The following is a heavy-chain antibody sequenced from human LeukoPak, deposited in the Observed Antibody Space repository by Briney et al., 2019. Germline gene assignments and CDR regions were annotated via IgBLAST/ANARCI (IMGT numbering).Heavy chain of an antibody. Sequence: PGSSLTLSRAASVFTFSNYDMDGVRQAPPKGLAWVEVVWEDGNNQFYGDSVKGRFTNSRDNSKNTLYLEMNSRRAEDTAVYYCARERGGPDWYFDLWGRGTLVTVSS. J-gene: IGHJ2*01. D-gene: IGHD3-10*01. CDR1: VFTFSNYD. CDR3: ARERGGPDWYFDL. CDR2: VWEDGNNQ. V-gene: IGHV3-33*08.